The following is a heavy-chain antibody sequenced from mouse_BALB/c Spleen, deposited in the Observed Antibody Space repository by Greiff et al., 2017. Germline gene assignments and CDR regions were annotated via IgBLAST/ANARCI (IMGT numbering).Heavy chain of an antibody. V-gene: IGHV1S137*01. J-gene: IGHJ4*01. CDR1: GYTFTDYA. CDR3: ARSSTMITTGAMDY. Sequence: VKLQQSGAELVRPGVSVKISCKGSGYTFTDYAMHWVKQSHAKSLEWIGVISTYYGDASYNQKFKGKATMTVDKSSSTAYMELARLTSEDSAIYYCARSSTMITTGAMDYWGQGTSVTVSS. D-gene: IGHD2-4*01. CDR2: ISTYYGDA.